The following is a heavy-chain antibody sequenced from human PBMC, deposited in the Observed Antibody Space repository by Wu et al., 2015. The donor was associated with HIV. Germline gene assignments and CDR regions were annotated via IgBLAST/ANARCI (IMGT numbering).Heavy chain of an antibody. D-gene: IGHD4-11*01. CDR2: INPDSGGT. Sequence: QVQLVQSGAEMKKPGASVKVSCKASGYTFTGHYIHWVRQAPGQGLEWMGWINPDSGGTNYVEKFQGRVTMTRDTSITTAYMELRRLTSDDTAVYYCARTSPMTTVRTNYHYYGMDVWGQGTTVTVSS. J-gene: IGHJ6*02. V-gene: IGHV1-2*02. CDR3: ARTSPMTTVRTNYHYYGMDV. CDR1: GYTFTGHY.